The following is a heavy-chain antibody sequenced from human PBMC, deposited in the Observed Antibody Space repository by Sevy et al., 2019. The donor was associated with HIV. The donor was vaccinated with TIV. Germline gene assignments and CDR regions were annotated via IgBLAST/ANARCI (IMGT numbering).Heavy chain of an antibody. CDR2: IWYDGSDT. CDR1: GFTFSSYG. J-gene: IGHJ4*02. Sequence: GGSLRLSCAASGFTFSSYGMHWVRQAPGKGLEWVAFIWYDGSDTYYADSVKGRFNISRHNSKNTLYLQMNSLRTEDTAIYYCASDILTGSDFWGQGTLVTVSS. V-gene: IGHV3-30*02. CDR3: ASDILTGSDF. D-gene: IGHD3-9*01.